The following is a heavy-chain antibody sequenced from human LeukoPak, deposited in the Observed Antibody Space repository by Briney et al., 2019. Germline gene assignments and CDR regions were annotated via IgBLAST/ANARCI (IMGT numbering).Heavy chain of an antibody. CDR2: ISSRGTTI. V-gene: IGHV3-48*04. J-gene: IGHJ5*02. D-gene: IGHD2-15*01. CDR3: ARGCSGGSCYESTFDP. CDR1: GFTFSGYS. Sequence: GGSLRLSCAASGFTFSGYSMNWVRQAPGKGLEWVSYISSRGTTIYYADSAKGRFTISRDNAKNSLYLQMNSLRAEDTAVYYCARGCSGGSCYESTFDPWGQGTLVTVSS.